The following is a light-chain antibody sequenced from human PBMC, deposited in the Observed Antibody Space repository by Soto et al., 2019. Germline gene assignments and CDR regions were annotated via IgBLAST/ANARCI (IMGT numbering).Light chain of an antibody. CDR3: QQYNDWRRP. V-gene: IGKV3-15*01. CDR1: QSVSSD. Sequence: EIVVTQSPATLSVSPGERATLSCRARQSVSSDLDWYQHKPHQETRLLIYGATTRVTGTPAMFISSGSGTLYTLTISGPQSEDFAVYCCQQYNDWRRPFGQGTKVDIK. J-gene: IGKJ1*01. CDR2: GAT.